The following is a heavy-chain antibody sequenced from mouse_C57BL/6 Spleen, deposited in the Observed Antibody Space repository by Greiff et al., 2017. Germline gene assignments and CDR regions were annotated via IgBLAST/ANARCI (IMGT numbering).Heavy chain of an antibody. CDR1: GYAFSSYW. D-gene: IGHD2-4*01. Sequence: QVQLQQSGAELVKPGASVKISCKASGYAFSSYWMNWVKQRPGKGLEWIGQIYPGDGDTNYNGKFKGKATLTADKSSSTAYMQLISLTSEDSAVYFCARSGLYDYDGFAYWGQGTLVTVSA. J-gene: IGHJ3*01. CDR2: IYPGDGDT. CDR3: ARSGLYDYDGFAY. V-gene: IGHV1-80*01.